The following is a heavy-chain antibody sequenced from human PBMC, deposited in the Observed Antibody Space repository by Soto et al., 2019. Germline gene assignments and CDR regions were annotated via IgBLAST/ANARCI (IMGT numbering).Heavy chain of an antibody. CDR2: ISISSSNI. CDR1: GFIFSSYS. J-gene: IGHJ4*02. D-gene: IGHD6-6*01. Sequence: PGGSLRLSCAASGFIFSSYSLNWVRQAPGKGLEGVSSISISSSNIYYADSVKGRFTISRDNAKNSLYLQMNSLRGEDTAVYYCARDGGASIAALFYFDYWGQGALVTSPQ. CDR3: ARDGGASIAALFYFDY. V-gene: IGHV3-21*01.